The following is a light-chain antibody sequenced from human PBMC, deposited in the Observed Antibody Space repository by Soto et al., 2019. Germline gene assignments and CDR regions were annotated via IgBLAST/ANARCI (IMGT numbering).Light chain of an antibody. CDR1: QSVGSN. V-gene: IGKV3-15*01. CDR3: QQYNNWPTWT. Sequence: EIVLTQSPGTLCLSPGERATLSCRARQSVGSNLAWCQQKPGQAPRLLIYGASTRATGIPARFSGSGSETEFTLTISSLQAEDSAVYFCQQYNNWPTWTFGQGTKVDIK. J-gene: IGKJ1*01. CDR2: GAS.